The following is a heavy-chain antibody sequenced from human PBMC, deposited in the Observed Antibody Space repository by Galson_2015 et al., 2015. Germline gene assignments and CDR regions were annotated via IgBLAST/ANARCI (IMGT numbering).Heavy chain of an antibody. CDR2: INHSGGT. V-gene: IGHV4-34*01. Sequence: TLSLTCTVYGASFNGYYWSWIRQPPGKGLEWIGEINHSGGTNYNPSLKSRVTMSVETSKNQFSLKLRSVTAADTAVYYCARDLYDSGWPHAFDIWGQGTFLTVSS. CDR1: GASFNGYY. CDR3: ARDLYDSGWPHAFDI. D-gene: IGHD6-19*01. J-gene: IGHJ3*02.